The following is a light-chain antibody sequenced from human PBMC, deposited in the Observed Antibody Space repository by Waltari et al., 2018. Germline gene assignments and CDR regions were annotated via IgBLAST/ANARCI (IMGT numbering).Light chain of an antibody. V-gene: IGKV1-5*03. Sequence: DSRLTQSPSTLSASVGDRVTIPCRASQRLDTWLAWYQQKPGKAPNLLIYKASSLYTGVPSRFSGSGSGTEFTLTISSLQPDDVASYYCQQYNSYPWTFGQGTKVQI. CDR1: QRLDTW. J-gene: IGKJ1*01. CDR3: QQYNSYPWT. CDR2: KAS.